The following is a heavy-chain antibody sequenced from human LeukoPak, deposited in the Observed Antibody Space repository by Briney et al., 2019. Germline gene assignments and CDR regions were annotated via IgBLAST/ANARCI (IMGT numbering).Heavy chain of an antibody. V-gene: IGHV3-48*03. Sequence: GGSLRLSCAASGFTFTRYEMNWVRQAPGKGLEWVSYISSSGSTIYYADSVKGRFTISRDNTKNSLYLQMNSLRAEDTAVYYCARGYYYDSSGYYYSSSDFDYWGQGTLVTVFS. J-gene: IGHJ4*02. CDR2: ISSSGSTI. CDR1: GFTFTRYE. CDR3: ARGYYYDSSGYYYSSSDFDY. D-gene: IGHD3-22*01.